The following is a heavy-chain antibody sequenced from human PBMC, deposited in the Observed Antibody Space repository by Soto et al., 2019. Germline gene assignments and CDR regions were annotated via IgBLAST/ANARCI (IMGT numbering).Heavy chain of an antibody. J-gene: IGHJ6*02. CDR1: GYTFTNSG. CDR2: IGAYNGHT. D-gene: IGHD3-22*01. V-gene: IGHV1-18*01. Sequence: ASVKVSCKASGYTFTNSGISWVRQAPGQGLEWMGWIGAYNGHTKYAQKLQGRVTMTTDTSTSTAYMELRSLKSDDTAVYYCSREDYYDSSGYLPVRYYFGMDVWGQGTTVTVSS. CDR3: SREDYYDSSGYLPVRYYFGMDV.